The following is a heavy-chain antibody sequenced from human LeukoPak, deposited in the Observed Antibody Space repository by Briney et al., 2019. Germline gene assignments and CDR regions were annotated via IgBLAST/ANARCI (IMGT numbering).Heavy chain of an antibody. J-gene: IGHJ5*02. CDR1: GYTFTSYY. CDR3: ALGAGDNWFDP. CDR2: INPSGGST. V-gene: IGHV1-46*01. Sequence: GASVKVSRKASGYTFTSYYMHWVRQAPGQGLEWMGIINPSGGSTSYAQKFQGRVTMTRDTSTSIVYMELSSLRSEDTAVYYCALGAGDNWFDPWGQGTLVTVSS.